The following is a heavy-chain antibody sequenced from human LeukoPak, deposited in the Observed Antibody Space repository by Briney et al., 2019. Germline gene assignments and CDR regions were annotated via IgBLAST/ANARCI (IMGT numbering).Heavy chain of an antibody. D-gene: IGHD2-2*01. J-gene: IGHJ4*02. V-gene: IGHV4-59*08. Sequence: SETLSLTCTVSGGSISSYYWSWIRQPPGKGLEWIGYIYYSGSTNYNPSLKSRVTISVDTSKNQFSLKLSSVTAADTAVYYCARHLTGDIVVVPAAPGYWGQGTLVTVSS. CDR1: GGSISSYY. CDR2: IYYSGST. CDR3: ARHLTGDIVVVPAAPGY.